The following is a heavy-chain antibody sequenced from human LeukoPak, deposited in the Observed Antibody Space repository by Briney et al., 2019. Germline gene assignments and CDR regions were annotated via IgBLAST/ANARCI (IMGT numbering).Heavy chain of an antibody. J-gene: IGHJ6*02. CDR3: ARLDEYRSSSRYYGMDV. Sequence: ASVKVSCKASGGTLSSYAISWVRQAPGQGLEWMGGIIPIFGTANYAQKFQGRVTIIADESTSTAYMELSSLRSEDTAVYYCARLDEYRSSSRYYGMDVWGQGTTVTVSS. V-gene: IGHV1-69*13. CDR2: IIPIFGTA. D-gene: IGHD6-6*01. CDR1: GGTLSSYA.